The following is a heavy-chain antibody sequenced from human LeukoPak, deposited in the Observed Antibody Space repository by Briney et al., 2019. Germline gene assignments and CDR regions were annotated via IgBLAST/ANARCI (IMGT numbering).Heavy chain of an antibody. CDR1: GGSFSGYY. V-gene: IGHV4-34*01. CDR2: INHSGST. D-gene: IGHD3-10*01. Sequence: SETLSLTCAVYGGSFSGYYWSWIRQPPGKGLEWIGEINHSGSTNYNPSLKSRVTISGDTSKNQFSLKLSSATAADTAVYYCARAGYYYGSGSYSYYYYYYYMDVWGKGTTVTVSS. J-gene: IGHJ6*03. CDR3: ARAGYYYGSGSYSYYYYYYYMDV.